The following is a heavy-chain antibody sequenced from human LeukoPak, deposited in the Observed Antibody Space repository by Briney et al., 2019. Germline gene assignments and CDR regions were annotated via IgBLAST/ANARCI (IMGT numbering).Heavy chain of an antibody. D-gene: IGHD4-23*01. Sequence: GGSLRLSCAASGFTFSSYAMHWVRQAPGKGLEYVSAINNYGGLTYYADSVKGRFTISRDNSKNTLYLQMNSLRAEDTAVYYCAKDQTPYYWGQGTLVTVSS. J-gene: IGHJ4*02. CDR1: GFTFSSYA. V-gene: IGHV3-64*04. CDR2: INNYGGLT. CDR3: AKDQTPYY.